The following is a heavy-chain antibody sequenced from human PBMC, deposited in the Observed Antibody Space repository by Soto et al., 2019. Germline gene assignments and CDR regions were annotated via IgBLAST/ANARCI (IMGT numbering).Heavy chain of an antibody. V-gene: IGHV4-30-4*01. CDR1: GGSISSGDYY. D-gene: IGHD3-9*01. J-gene: IGHJ6*02. CDR2: IYYSGST. Sequence: SETLSLTCTVSGGSISSGDYYWSWIRQPPGKGLEWIGYIYYSGSTYYNPSLKSRVTISVDTSKNQFSLKPSSVTAADTAVYYCAGRYFDGYYYGMDVWGQGTTVTVSS. CDR3: AGRYFDGYYYGMDV.